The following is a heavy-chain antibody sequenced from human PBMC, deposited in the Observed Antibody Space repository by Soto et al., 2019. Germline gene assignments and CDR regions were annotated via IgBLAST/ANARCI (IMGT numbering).Heavy chain of an antibody. Sequence: QITLKESGPTLVRPAQTLTLTCDFSGFSLSTYHMGVAWIRQPPGKALEWLALIYWDDDKRYSPSLKDRLAISKDTSSNQVGLTITNIDPGDSATYFCAHAGDYDLLTFDHWGPGTLVTVSS. CDR1: GFSLSTYHMG. D-gene: IGHD4-17*01. J-gene: IGHJ4*02. CDR2: IYWDDDK. CDR3: AHAGDYDLLTFDH. V-gene: IGHV2-5*02.